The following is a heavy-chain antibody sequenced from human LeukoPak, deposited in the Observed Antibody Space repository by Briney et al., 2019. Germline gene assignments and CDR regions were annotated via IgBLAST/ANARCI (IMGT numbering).Heavy chain of an antibody. J-gene: IGHJ6*02. D-gene: IGHD2-2*01. CDR1: GGSISSYY. CDR3: ARSRGMDV. V-gene: IGHV4-59*01. CDR2: IYYSGST. Sequence: SPSETLSLTCTVSGGSISSYYWSWIRQPPGKGLEWIGYIYYSGSTNYNPSLKSRVTISVDTSKNQFSLKLSSVTAADTAVYYCARSRGMDVWGQGTTVTASS.